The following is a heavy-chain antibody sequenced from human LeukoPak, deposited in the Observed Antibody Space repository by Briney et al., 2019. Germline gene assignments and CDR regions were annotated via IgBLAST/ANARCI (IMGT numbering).Heavy chain of an antibody. V-gene: IGHV3-23*01. D-gene: IGHD3-22*01. CDR1: GFTFSRYG. CDR2: IGGGGVST. CDR3: AKHPSGYYYDLFDY. Sequence: GGSLRLSCAASGFTFSRYGMSWVRQAPGKGLEWVSSIGGGGVSTYFADSVQGRFTISRDNSKNTLYLHMNNLRAEDTAVYYCAKHPSGYYYDLFDYWGQGTLVTVSS. J-gene: IGHJ4*02.